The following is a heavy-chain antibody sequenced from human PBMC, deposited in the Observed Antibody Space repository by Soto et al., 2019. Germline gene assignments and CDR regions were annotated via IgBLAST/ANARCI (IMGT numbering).Heavy chain of an antibody. CDR2: IYYSGST. V-gene: IGHV4-59*01. D-gene: IGHD6-13*01. CDR3: ARGLAAAGYYYYGMDV. CDR1: GGSISSYY. Sequence: SETLSLTCTVSGGSISSYYLSWIRQPPGKGLEWIGYIYYSGSTNYNPSLKSRVTISVDTSKNQFSLKLSSVTAADTAVYYCARGLAAAGYYYYGMDVWGQGTTVTVSS. J-gene: IGHJ6*02.